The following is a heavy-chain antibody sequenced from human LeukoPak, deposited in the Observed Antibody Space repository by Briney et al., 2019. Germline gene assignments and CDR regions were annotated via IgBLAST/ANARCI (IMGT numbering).Heavy chain of an antibody. J-gene: IGHJ6*02. Sequence: PSETLSLTCTVSGGSISSYYWSWIRQPAGKGREWIGRIYTSGSTNYNPSLKSRVTMSVDTSKNQFSLKLSSVTAADTAVYYCARGAEGGSFREMDVWGQGTTVTVSS. D-gene: IGHD1-26*01. CDR2: IYTSGST. CDR1: GGSISSYY. CDR3: ARGAEGGSFREMDV. V-gene: IGHV4-4*07.